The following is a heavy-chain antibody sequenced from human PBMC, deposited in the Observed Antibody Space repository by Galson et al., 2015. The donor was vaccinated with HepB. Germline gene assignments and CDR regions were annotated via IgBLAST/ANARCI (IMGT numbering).Heavy chain of an antibody. CDR3: ARDYYDSSSGY. D-gene: IGHD3-22*01. V-gene: IGHV7-4-1*02. Sequence: SVKVSCKASGYTFTRYAINWVRQAPGQGLEWMGWININTGESTYAQGFTGRFVFSLDTSVSTAVLQISSLRAEDTAVYYCARDYYDSSSGYWGQGTLVTVSS. CDR1: GYTFTRYA. CDR2: ININTGES. J-gene: IGHJ4*02.